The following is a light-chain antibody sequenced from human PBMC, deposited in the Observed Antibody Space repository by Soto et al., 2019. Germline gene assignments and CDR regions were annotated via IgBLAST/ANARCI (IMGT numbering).Light chain of an antibody. CDR3: QQYHTYSYT. CDR2: DAS. V-gene: IGKV1-5*01. Sequence: IQMTQTPSTVSATVGDRVTITFRASQSLSGWLAWYQQKPGKAPKLLISDASDLESGVPSRFSGSGSGTEFTLTISSLQPDDFATYYCQQYHTYSYTFGQGTKVDIK. J-gene: IGKJ2*01. CDR1: QSLSGW.